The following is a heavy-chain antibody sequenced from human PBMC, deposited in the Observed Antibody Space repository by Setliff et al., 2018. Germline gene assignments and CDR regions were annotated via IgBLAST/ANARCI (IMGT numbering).Heavy chain of an antibody. J-gene: IGHJ4*02. CDR2: IYTSWST. CDR1: GDSISSRTYY. V-gene: IGHV4-61*09. D-gene: IGHD5-12*01. CDR3: ARGGTFRYFDY. Sequence: SETLSLTCTVSGDSISSRTYYWSWIRQPAGKGLEWIGHIYTSWSTIYNPSLKSRLTISLDTSKNQFSLNLSSVTAADTAVYYCARGGTFRYFDYWGQGTPVTVS.